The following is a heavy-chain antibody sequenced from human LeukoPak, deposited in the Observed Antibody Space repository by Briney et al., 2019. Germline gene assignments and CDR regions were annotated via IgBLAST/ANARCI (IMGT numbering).Heavy chain of an antibody. D-gene: IGHD2/OR15-2a*01. CDR3: ARARNVMVIGDV. J-gene: IGHJ6*04. Sequence: GASPKVSCKASGYTFTNFGITWVRQAPGQGLEWMGWISAHSGDTNYAQKLQDRVTMTTDTSSNTAYLELRSLRSDDSAVYYCARARNVMVIGDVWGKGTTVIVSS. CDR1: GYTFTNFG. V-gene: IGHV1-18*01. CDR2: ISAHSGDT.